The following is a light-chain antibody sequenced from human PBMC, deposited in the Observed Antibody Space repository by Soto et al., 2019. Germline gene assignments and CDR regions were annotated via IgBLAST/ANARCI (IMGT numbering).Light chain of an antibody. V-gene: IGKV3-11*01. J-gene: IGKJ1*01. CDR1: QSVSSY. CDR3: QQYGSSPRT. CDR2: DAS. Sequence: DIVLTQSPATLSFSPGERATLSCRASQSVSSYLAWYQQKPGQAPRLLIYDASNRATGIPARFSGSGSGTDFTLTISSLEPEDFAVYYCQQYGSSPRTFGQGTKVDIK.